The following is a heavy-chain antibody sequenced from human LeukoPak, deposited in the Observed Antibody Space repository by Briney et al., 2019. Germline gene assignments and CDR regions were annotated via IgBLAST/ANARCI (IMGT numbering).Heavy chain of an antibody. D-gene: IGHD3-10*01. Sequence: GGSLRLSCAASGFIFSSYAMSWVRQAPGKGLEWVSGISGSGGTTYYADTVKGRFTISRDNSKNTLYLQMNSLRAEDTAVYYCAKGPHYGSGSYYDYWGQGTLVTVSS. CDR1: GFIFSSYA. CDR3: AKGPHYGSGSYYDY. J-gene: IGHJ4*02. CDR2: ISGSGGTT. V-gene: IGHV3-23*01.